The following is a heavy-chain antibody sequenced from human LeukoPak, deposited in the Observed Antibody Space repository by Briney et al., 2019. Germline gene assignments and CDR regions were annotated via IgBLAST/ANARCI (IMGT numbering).Heavy chain of an antibody. CDR1: GFTFSSYA. CDR2: ISGSDGST. V-gene: IGHV3-23*01. Sequence: GGSLRLSCAASGFTFSSYAMTWVRQAPDKGLEWVSAISGSDGSTYYADSVKGRFTISRDDSQNTLYLQMNSLSAEDTAVYYCAKGGYDYVEVGYFDSWGQGTLVTVSS. D-gene: IGHD5-12*01. CDR3: AKGGYDYVEVGYFDS. J-gene: IGHJ4*02.